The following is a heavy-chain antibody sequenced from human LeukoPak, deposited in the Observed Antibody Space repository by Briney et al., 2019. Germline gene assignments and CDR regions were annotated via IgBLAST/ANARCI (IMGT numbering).Heavy chain of an antibody. V-gene: IGHV4-31*03. J-gene: IGHJ3*02. CDR2: IYYSGST. CDR1: GGSISSGGYY. Sequence: SETLSLTCTVSGGSISSGGYYWSWIRQHPGKGLEWIGYIYYSGSTYYNPSLKSRVTISVDTSKNQFSLKLSSVTAADTAVYYCARCELRFLAFDIWGQGTVVTVSS. CDR3: ARCELRFLAFDI. D-gene: IGHD4-17*01.